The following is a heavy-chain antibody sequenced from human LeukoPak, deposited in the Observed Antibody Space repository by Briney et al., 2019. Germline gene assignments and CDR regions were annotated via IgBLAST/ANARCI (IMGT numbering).Heavy chain of an antibody. CDR3: ARTPVVVVVAATPVVLNWFDP. CDR2: IYYSAST. CDR1: GGSISSYY. D-gene: IGHD2-15*01. Sequence: MPSETLSLTCTVSGGSISSYYWSWIRQPPGKGLEWIGYIYYSASTNYNPSLKSRVTISVDTSKNQFSLKLSSVTAADTAVYYCARTPVVVVVAATPVVLNWFDPWGQGTLVTVSS. V-gene: IGHV4-59*01. J-gene: IGHJ5*02.